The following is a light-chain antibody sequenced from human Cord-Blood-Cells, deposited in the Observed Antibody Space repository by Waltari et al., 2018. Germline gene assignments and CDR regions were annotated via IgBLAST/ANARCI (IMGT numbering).Light chain of an antibody. Sequence: EIVTTQSPATLSVSPGERSTLSCRASQSVSTNLAWYQQKPRQAPRLLIYGASTRATGNPARFSGSGSGTEFTLTISSLQSEDFAVYYCQQYNNWPRTFGQGTKVEIK. V-gene: IGKV3-15*01. J-gene: IGKJ1*01. CDR2: GAS. CDR3: QQYNNWPRT. CDR1: QSVSTN.